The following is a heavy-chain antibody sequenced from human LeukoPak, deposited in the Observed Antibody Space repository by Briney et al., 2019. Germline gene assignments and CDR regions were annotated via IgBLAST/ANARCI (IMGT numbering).Heavy chain of an antibody. J-gene: IGHJ4*02. V-gene: IGHV4-59*01. CDR1: GGSINSYY. CDR3: ARGGPGYYTPFDN. CDR2: IFYSGST. Sequence: NTSETLSLTCTVSGGSINSYYWSWIRQPPGKGLEWIGFIFYSGSTNYGPSLKGRVTISIDMFTNQFSLQLNSVTAVDTAIYYCARGGPGYYTPFDNWGQGILVTVSS. D-gene: IGHD3-3*01.